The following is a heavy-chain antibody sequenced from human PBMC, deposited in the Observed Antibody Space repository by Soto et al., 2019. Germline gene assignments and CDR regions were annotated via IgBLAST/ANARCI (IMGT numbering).Heavy chain of an antibody. D-gene: IGHD2-8*02. CDR3: ARESMFTLNWYDALDI. Sequence: EVQLVESGGGLVQPGGSLRLSCTASGFTLSSYDMNWVRQETGKGLEWVSAIGRAGDTYYPDSVKGRFTISRDDAKNSLYLQVNSLRAGDTAVYYCARESMFTLNWYDALDIWGQGKMVTVSS. J-gene: IGHJ3*02. CDR1: GFTLSSYD. V-gene: IGHV3-13*01. CDR2: IGRAGDT.